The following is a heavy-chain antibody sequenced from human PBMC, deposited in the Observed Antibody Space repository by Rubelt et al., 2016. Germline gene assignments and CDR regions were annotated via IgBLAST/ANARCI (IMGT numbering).Heavy chain of an antibody. V-gene: IGHV3-30*04. D-gene: IGHD3-10*02. CDR2: ISFDGSNK. Sequence: QVQLVESGGGVVQPGRSLRLSCAASGFTFSCYAMHWVRQAPGKGLEWVAVISFDGSNKYYADSVKGRLTMSREKSKNTLYLQMNSLRAEDTAVYYCARDGCITMSCMDVWGQGTTVTVSS. CDR1: GFTFSCYA. J-gene: IGHJ6*02. CDR3: ARDGCITMSCMDV.